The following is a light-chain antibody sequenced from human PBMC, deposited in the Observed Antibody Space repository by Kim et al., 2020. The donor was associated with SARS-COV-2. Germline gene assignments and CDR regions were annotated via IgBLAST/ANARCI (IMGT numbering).Light chain of an antibody. CDR3: QVWDSSSDHVV. Sequence: YELTQPPSVSVAPGKTARITCGGNNIGSKSVHWYQQKPGQAPVLVIYYDSDRPSGIPERFSGSNSGNTATLTISRVEAGDEADNYCQVWDSSSDHVVFGGGTQLTVL. CDR1: NIGSKS. V-gene: IGLV3-21*04. CDR2: YDS. J-gene: IGLJ2*01.